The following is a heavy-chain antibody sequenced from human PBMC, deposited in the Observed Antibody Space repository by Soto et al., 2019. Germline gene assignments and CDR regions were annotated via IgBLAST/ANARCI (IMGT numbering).Heavy chain of an antibody. D-gene: IGHD4-17*01. V-gene: IGHV1-3*01. CDR1: GYTFTSYA. Sequence: GASVKFSCKAPGYTFTSYAMHWVRQAPGQMLECMVWINAGNGNTKYXXKFQGRVXXTRDTSASTAXMELSXLRSEDTAVYYCARASAGDYVFDYWGQGTLVTVSS. CDR2: INAGNGNT. J-gene: IGHJ4*02. CDR3: ARASAGDYVFDY.